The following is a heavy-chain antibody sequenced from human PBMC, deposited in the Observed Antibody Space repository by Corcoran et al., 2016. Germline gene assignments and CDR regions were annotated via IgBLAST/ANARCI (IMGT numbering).Heavy chain of an antibody. CDR3: ARFMYGAAGTDYYYYGMDV. J-gene: IGHJ6*02. CDR1: GYSFTSYW. CDR2: IYPGDSNT. Sequence: EVQLVQSGAEVKKPGESLKISCKGSGYSFTSYWIGWVRQMSGIGLEWMGIIYPGDSNTRYSPSFQGQVTISADKSISTAYLQWSSLKASDTAMYYCARFMYGAAGTDYYYYGMDVWGQGTTVTVSS. D-gene: IGHD6-13*01. V-gene: IGHV5-51*01.